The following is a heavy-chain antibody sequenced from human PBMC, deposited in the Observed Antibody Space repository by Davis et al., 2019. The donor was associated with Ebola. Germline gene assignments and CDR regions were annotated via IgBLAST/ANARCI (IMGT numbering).Heavy chain of an antibody. CDR1: GYTFTSYY. V-gene: IGHV1-46*01. D-gene: IGHD3-3*01. CDR3: ARDRIVRFLEWLPRGGYYYGMDV. J-gene: IGHJ6*02. Sequence: ASVKVSCKASGYTFTSYYMHWVRQAPGQGLEWMGIINPSGGSTSYAQKFQGRVTMTRDTSTSTVYMELSSLRSEDTAVYYCARDRIVRFLEWLPRGGYYYGMDVWGQGTTVTVSS. CDR2: INPSGGST.